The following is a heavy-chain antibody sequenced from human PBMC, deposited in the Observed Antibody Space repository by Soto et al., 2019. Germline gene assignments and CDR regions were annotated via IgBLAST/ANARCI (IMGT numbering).Heavy chain of an antibody. J-gene: IGHJ4*02. Sequence: PGESLKISCKGSGYSFTSYWIGWVRQMPGKGLEWMGIIYPGDPDTRYSPSFQGQVTISADKSISTAYLQWSSLKASDTAMYYCARHSPWDYSTSWYAHHFDHWGQGTLVTVAS. CDR2: IYPGDPDT. V-gene: IGHV5-51*01. D-gene: IGHD6-13*01. CDR1: GYSFTSYW. CDR3: ARHSPWDYSTSWYAHHFDH.